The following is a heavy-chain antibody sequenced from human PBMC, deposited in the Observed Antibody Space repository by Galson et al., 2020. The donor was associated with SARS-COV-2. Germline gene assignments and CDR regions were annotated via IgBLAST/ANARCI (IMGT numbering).Heavy chain of an antibody. CDR2: IYHSGST. D-gene: IGHD5-18*01. V-gene: IGHV4-38-2*01. CDR1: GYSISSGYY. Sequence: SQTLSLTCAVSGYSISSGYYWGWIRQPPGKGLEWIGSIYHSGSTYYNPSLKSRVTISVDTSKNQFSLKLSSVTAADTAVYYCASQPFPAMAEYYFDYWGQGTLVTVSS. J-gene: IGHJ4*02. CDR3: ASQPFPAMAEYYFDY.